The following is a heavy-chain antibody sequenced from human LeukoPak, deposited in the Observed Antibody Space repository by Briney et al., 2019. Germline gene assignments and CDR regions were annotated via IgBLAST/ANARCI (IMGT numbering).Heavy chain of an antibody. CDR1: GFTFTSYA. CDR2: ISGSGSST. J-gene: IGHJ4*02. D-gene: IGHD6-19*01. V-gene: IGHV3-23*01. CDR3: SKDSNGWYQRGSNYFDY. Sequence: GGSLRLSCAASGFTFTSYAMNWVRQAPGKGLEWVSTISGSGSSTYYVDSVKGRFTFSRANSKDTLYLQMNSLRAEDTAEYYCSKDSNGWYQRGSNYFDYWGQGTLVTVFS.